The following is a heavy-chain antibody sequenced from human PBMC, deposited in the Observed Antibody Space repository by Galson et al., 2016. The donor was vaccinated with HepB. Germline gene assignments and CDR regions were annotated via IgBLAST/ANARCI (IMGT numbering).Heavy chain of an antibody. CDR2: IYYSGST. CDR3: ARASVGAAYYYYYGLDV. V-gene: IGHV4-39*07. D-gene: IGHD1-26*01. Sequence: SETLSLTCTVSGGSISSSTDYFYYWGWVRQTPGKGLEWIGCIYYSGSTDYNPSLKSRVTISIDTSKNQFSLKLSSVTAADTAVYYCARASVGAAYYYYYGLDVWGQGTTVTVSS. CDR1: GGSISSSTDYFYY. J-gene: IGHJ6*02.